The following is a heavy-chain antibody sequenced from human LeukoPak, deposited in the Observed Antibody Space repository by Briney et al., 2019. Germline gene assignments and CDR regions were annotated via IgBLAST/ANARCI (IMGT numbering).Heavy chain of an antibody. CDR2: IKQDGSEK. D-gene: IGHD3-3*01. Sequence: GGSLRLSCAASGFTFSSYWMSWVRQAPGKGLEWVASIKQDGSEKYYVDSVKGRFTISRDNSKNTLYLQMNSLRAEDTAVYYCAKDSHPSYDFWSGYYLFDYWGQGTLVTVSS. J-gene: IGHJ4*02. V-gene: IGHV3-7*01. CDR1: GFTFSSYW. CDR3: AKDSHPSYDFWSGYYLFDY.